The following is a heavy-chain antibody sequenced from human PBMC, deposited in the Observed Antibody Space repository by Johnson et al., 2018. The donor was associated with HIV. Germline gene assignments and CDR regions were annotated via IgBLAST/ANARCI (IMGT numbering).Heavy chain of an antibody. Sequence: QMLLVESGGGLVQPGGSLRLSCAASGFTFSSYAIHWVRQAPGKGLEWVAVISYDGSNKYYADSVKGRFTISRDNSKNMLDLQMNSLRAGDAAVYYCARDYRGRTVDAFDVWGQGTLVIVSS. J-gene: IGHJ3*01. CDR1: GFTFSSYA. V-gene: IGHV3-30*04. CDR3: ARDYRGRTVDAFDV. D-gene: IGHD3-16*02. CDR2: ISYDGSNK.